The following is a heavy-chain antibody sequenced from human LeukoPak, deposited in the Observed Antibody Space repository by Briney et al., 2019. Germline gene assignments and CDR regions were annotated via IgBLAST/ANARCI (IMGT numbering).Heavy chain of an antibody. J-gene: IGHJ4*02. CDR3: AGNRYYFDY. CDR2: IHYSGST. Sequence: PSETLSLTCTVSGGSIRSYYWSWIRQPPGKGLEWIGYIHYSGSTNYTPSLKSRVTISVDTSKNQFPLKLSSVTAADTAVYYCAGNRYYFDYWGQGTLVTVSS. CDR1: GGSIRSYY. V-gene: IGHV4-59*01.